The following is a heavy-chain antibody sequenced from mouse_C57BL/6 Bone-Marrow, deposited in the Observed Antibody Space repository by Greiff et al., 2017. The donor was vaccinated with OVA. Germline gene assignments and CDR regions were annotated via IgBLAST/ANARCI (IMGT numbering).Heavy chain of an antibody. Sequence: QVQLQQPGAELVKPGASVQMSCKASGYTFTSYWITWVKQRPGQGLEWIGDISPGSGSTNYTEKFTSKATLTVDTSSSTAYMQLSSLTSEDSAVYYCARGGYSYAMDYWGQGTSVTVSS. J-gene: IGHJ4*01. V-gene: IGHV1-55*01. D-gene: IGHD2-3*01. CDR1: GYTFTSYW. CDR3: ARGGYSYAMDY. CDR2: ISPGSGST.